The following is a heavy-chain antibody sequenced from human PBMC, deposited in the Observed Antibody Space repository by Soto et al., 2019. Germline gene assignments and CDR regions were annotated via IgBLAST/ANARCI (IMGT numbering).Heavy chain of an antibody. CDR2: ISYDGSIK. CDR1: GFTFISYG. D-gene: IGHD6-25*01. Sequence: GGYLRLSWAASGFTFISYGMHWVLQAPCKGLEWVAVISYDGSIKYYADSVKGRFTISRDNSKNTLYLQMNSLRAEDTVLYYFFFFGSGCSNGCPNVYLRQGTPVTVS. CDR3: FFFGSGCSNGCPNVY. J-gene: IGHJ4*02. V-gene: IGHV3-30*03.